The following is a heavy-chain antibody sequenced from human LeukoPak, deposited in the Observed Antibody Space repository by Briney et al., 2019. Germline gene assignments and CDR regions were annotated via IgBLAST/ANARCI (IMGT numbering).Heavy chain of an antibody. J-gene: IGHJ4*02. CDR2: IYYSGST. V-gene: IGHV4-61*01. CDR1: GGSVSSGSYY. D-gene: IGHD3-10*01. Sequence: PSETLSLTCTVSGGSVSSGSYYWSWIRQPPGKGLEWIGYIYYSGSTNYNPSLKSRVTISVDTSKNQFSLELSSVTAADTAVYYCARVYRYGSGSYYNADFDYWGQGTLVTVSS. CDR3: ARVYRYGSGSYYNADFDY.